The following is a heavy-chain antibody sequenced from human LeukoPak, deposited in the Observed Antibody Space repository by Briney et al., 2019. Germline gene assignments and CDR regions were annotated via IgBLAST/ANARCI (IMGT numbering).Heavy chain of an antibody. D-gene: IGHD6-19*01. J-gene: IGHJ4*02. Sequence: GASVKVSCKASGYNFISNAIQWVRQAPGQRFEWMGWIDAANGNTKYSQKFQGRVTITRDTSASTAYMELSSLRSEDTAVYYCARLQTSIAVAAYFDYWGQGTLVTVSS. CDR2: IDAANGNT. V-gene: IGHV1-3*01. CDR1: GYNFISNA. CDR3: ARLQTSIAVAAYFDY.